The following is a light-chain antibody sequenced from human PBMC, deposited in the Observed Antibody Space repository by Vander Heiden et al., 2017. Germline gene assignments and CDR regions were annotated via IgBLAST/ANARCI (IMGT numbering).Light chain of an antibody. CDR1: SSDVGAYNY. CDR2: EVS. CDR3: SSYAGRSNYVV. Sequence: QSALTPPPSASGPPGQSVTISCTGTSSDVGAYNYVSWYQQHPGKAPKVMIYEVSKRPSGVADRFSGSKSGNTASLTVSGLRADDEADYYCSSYAGRSNYVVFGGGTKLTVL. J-gene: IGLJ2*01. V-gene: IGLV2-8*01.